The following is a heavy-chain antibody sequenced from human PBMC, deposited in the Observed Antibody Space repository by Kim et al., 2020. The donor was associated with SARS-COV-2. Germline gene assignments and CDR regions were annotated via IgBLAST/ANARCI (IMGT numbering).Heavy chain of an antibody. Sequence: AQKFQGRVTITADESTSTAYMELSSLRSEDTAVYYCARPGYSYGHGYFDYWGQGTLVTVSS. V-gene: IGHV1-69*01. J-gene: IGHJ4*02. D-gene: IGHD5-18*01. CDR3: ARPGYSYGHGYFDY.